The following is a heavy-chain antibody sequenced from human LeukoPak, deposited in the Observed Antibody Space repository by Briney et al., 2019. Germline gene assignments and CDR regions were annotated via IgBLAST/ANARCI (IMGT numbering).Heavy chain of an antibody. CDR1: GFTFSSYA. V-gene: IGHV3-23*01. CDR2: ISGSGGST. D-gene: IGHD6-13*01. CDR3: ATYRGSWSFDY. J-gene: IGHJ4*02. Sequence: GGSLRLSCAASGFTFSSYAMSWVRQAPGKGLEWVSAISGSGGSTYYADSVKGRFTISRDNAKNSLYLQMNSLRAEDTAVYYCATYRGSWSFDYWGQGTLVSVSS.